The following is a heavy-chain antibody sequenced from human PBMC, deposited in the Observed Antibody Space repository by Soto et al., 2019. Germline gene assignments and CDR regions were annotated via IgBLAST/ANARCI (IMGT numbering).Heavy chain of an antibody. J-gene: IGHJ6*03. D-gene: IGHD3-10*01. V-gene: IGHV1-8*01. CDR3: ARRYYYGSGSWYYYYYMDV. CDR1: GYTFTSYD. CDR2: MNPNSGNT. Sequence: ASVKVSCKASGYTFTSYDINWVRQATGQGLEWMGWMNPNSGNTGYAQKFQGRVTMTRNTSISTAYMELSSLRSEDTAVYYCARRYYYGSGSWYYYYYMDVWDKGTTVTVSS.